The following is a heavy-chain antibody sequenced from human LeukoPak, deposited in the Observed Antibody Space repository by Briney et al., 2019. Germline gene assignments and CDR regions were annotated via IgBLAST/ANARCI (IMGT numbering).Heavy chain of an antibody. J-gene: IGHJ4*02. CDR1: GGTFSSYA. D-gene: IGHD3-3*01. CDR2: IIPIFGTA. Sequence: SVKVSCKASGGTFSSYAISWVRQAPGQGLEWMGRIIPIFGTANYAQKFQGRVTITTDESTSTAYMELSSLRSEDTAVYYCAAESRLEWLLGGCWGQGTLVTVSS. CDR3: AAESRLEWLLGGC. V-gene: IGHV1-69*05.